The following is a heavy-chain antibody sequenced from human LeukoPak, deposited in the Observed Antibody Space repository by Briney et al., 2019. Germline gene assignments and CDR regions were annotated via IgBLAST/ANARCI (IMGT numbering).Heavy chain of an antibody. CDR2: FDPDDAET. V-gene: IGHV1-24*01. D-gene: IGHD3-10*01. J-gene: IGHJ4*02. Sequence: ASVKVSCKVSGYTVTELSIHWVRQAPGQGLEWMGGFDPDDAETVYARKFQGRVTMTEDTSTDTAYMELSSLRSEDTAVYYCATGQTMVVLVDTLHYWGQGTLVTVSS. CDR3: ATGQTMVVLVDTLHY. CDR1: GYTVTELS.